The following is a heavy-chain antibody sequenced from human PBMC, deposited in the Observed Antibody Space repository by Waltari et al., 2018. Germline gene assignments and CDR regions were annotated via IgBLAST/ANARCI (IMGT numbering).Heavy chain of an antibody. CDR1: GFPFGVSW. CDR2: IKADGSDQ. Sequence: EVQLVESGGTLGQPGGCLLLCCAASGFPFGVSWKTWVRQAPGKGLEWVANIKADGSDQYYVDSVRGRFTISRDNAENSLYLQMNSLIADDTAVYYCARGSAYYVRVWDYWGQGTLVTVSS. J-gene: IGHJ4*02. V-gene: IGHV3-7*03. CDR3: ARGSAYYVRVWDY. D-gene: IGHD3-16*01.